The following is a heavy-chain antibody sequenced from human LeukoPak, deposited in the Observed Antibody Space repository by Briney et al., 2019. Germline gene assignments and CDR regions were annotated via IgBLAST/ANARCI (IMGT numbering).Heavy chain of an antibody. CDR3: TRDGQWGTDY. Sequence: GASVKVSCKASGDTFTTYYMHWVRQAPGQGLEWMGWINPNSGDTNYAQRFQGRVTMTRDTSIRTAYMEMTRLTSDDTAMYYCTRDGQWGTDYWGRGTLVTVSS. D-gene: IGHD6-19*01. V-gene: IGHV1-2*02. J-gene: IGHJ4*02. CDR1: GDTFTTYY. CDR2: INPNSGDT.